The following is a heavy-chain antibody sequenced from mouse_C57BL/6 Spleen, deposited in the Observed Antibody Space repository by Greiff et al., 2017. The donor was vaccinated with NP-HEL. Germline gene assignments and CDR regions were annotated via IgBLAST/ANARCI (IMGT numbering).Heavy chain of an antibody. D-gene: IGHD2-4*01. V-gene: IGHV1-55*01. Sequence: QVQLQQPGAELVKPGASVKMSCKASGYTFTSYWITWVKQRPGQGLEWIGDIYPGSGSTNYNEKFKSKATLTVDTSSSTAYMQLSSLTSEDSAVYYCARGLALEDYDGADYWGQGTTLTVSS. CDR2: IYPGSGST. CDR3: ARGLALEDYDGADY. J-gene: IGHJ2*01. CDR1: GYTFTSYW.